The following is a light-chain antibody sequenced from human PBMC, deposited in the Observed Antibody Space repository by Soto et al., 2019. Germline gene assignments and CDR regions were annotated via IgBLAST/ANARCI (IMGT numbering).Light chain of an antibody. CDR2: AAS. CDR3: QQSYSTPRT. J-gene: IGKJ1*01. V-gene: IGKV1-39*01. Sequence: DIQMTQSPSSLSASVGDRLTITCRASQSISSYLNWYQQKPGKAPKLLIYAASTLQSGVPSRFSGSGSGTDFPLTVSSLQPEDFATYYCQQSYSTPRTFGQGTKVEIK. CDR1: QSISSY.